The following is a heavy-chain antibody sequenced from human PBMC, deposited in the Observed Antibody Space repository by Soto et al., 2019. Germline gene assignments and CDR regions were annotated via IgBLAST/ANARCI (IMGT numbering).Heavy chain of an antibody. D-gene: IGHD6-13*01. V-gene: IGHV1-69*01. CDR2: IIPIFGTA. CDR1: GGTFSSYA. Sequence: QVQLVQSGAEVKKPGSSVKVSCKASGGTFSSYAISWVRQAPGQGLEWMGGIIPIFGTANYAKKFQGRVTITADESTSTAYMELSSLRSEDTAVYYCARVGQPMRYSSPGRFDPWGQGTLVTVSS. J-gene: IGHJ5*02. CDR3: ARVGQPMRYSSPGRFDP.